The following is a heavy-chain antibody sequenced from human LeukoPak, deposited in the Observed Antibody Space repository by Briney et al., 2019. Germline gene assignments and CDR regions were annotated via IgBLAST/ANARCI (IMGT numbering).Heavy chain of an antibody. Sequence: ASVKVSCKASGYTFTSYYMHWVRQAPGQGLEWMGWINPNSGGTNYAQKFQGRVTMTRDTSISTAYMELSRLRSDDTAVYYCARVGVWGSYRYPDYWGQGTLVTVSS. D-gene: IGHD3-16*02. J-gene: IGHJ4*02. V-gene: IGHV1-2*02. CDR3: ARVGVWGSYRYPDY. CDR1: GYTFTSYY. CDR2: INPNSGGT.